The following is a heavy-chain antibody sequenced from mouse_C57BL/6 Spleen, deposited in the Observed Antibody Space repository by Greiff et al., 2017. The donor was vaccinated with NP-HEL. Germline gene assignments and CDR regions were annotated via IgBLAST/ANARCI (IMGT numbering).Heavy chain of an antibody. V-gene: IGHV1-52*01. D-gene: IGHD2-1*01. Sequence: QVQLKQPGAELVRPGSSVKLSCKASGYTFTSYWMHWVKQRPIQGLEWIGNIDPSDSETHYNQKFKDKATLTVDKSSSTAYMQLSSLTSEDSAVYYCARWDGNYFDYWGQGTTLTVSS. J-gene: IGHJ2*01. CDR3: ARWDGNYFDY. CDR2: IDPSDSET. CDR1: GYTFTSYW.